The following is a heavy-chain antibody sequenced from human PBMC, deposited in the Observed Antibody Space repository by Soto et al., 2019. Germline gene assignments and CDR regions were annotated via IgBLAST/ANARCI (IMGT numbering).Heavy chain of an antibody. D-gene: IGHD3-22*01. J-gene: IGHJ4*02. V-gene: IGHV1-2*04. CDR3: ARDDSSGYIIRGFDY. CDR1: GSTFTGYY. Sequence: ASVKGSCKASGSTFTGYYMHWVRQAPGQGLEWMGWINPNSGGTNYAQKFQGWVTMTRDTSISTAYMELSRLRSDDTAVYYCARDDSSGYIIRGFDYWGQGTLVTGSS. CDR2: INPNSGGT.